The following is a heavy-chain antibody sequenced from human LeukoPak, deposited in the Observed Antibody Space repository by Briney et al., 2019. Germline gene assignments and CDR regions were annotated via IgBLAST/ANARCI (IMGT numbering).Heavy chain of an antibody. CDR1: GGTFSSYA. CDR3: AIHSSGWGRVY. CDR2: IIPIFGTA. D-gene: IGHD6-19*01. Sequence: ASVKVSCKASGGTFSSYAISWVRQAPGQGLEWMGGIIPIFGTANYAQKFQGRVTITTDESTSTAYVELSSLRSEDTAVYYCAIHSSGWGRVYWGQGTLVTVSP. V-gene: IGHV1-69*05. J-gene: IGHJ4*02.